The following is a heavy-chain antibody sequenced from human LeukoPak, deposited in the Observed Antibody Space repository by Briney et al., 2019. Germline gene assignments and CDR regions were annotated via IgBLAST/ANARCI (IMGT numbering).Heavy chain of an antibody. V-gene: IGHV3-21*01. J-gene: IGHJ6*03. Sequence: GGSLRLSCAASGFTFSSYSMNWVRQAPGKGLEWVSSISSSSSYIYYADSVKGRFTISRDNAKNSLYLQMNSLRAEDTAVYYCARESYCSSTSCYTSYYYYYYMDVWGKGTTVTVSS. CDR2: ISSSSSYI. CDR1: GFTFSSYS. D-gene: IGHD2-2*02. CDR3: ARESYCSSTSCYTSYYYYYYMDV.